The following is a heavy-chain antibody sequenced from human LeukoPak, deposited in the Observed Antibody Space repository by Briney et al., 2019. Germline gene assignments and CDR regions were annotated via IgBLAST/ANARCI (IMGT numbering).Heavy chain of an antibody. CDR2: INPSSGST. J-gene: IGHJ5*02. CDR1: GYTLTSYS. D-gene: IGHD3-10*01. Sequence: ASVKVSCKASGYTLTSYSMHWVRQAPGQGLEWMGIINPSSGSTSYTQKFQGRVTMTRDTSTSTVYMDLSSLRSEDTAVYYCARASSDFGELFPWGQGTLVTVSS. V-gene: IGHV1-46*01. CDR3: ARASSDFGELFP.